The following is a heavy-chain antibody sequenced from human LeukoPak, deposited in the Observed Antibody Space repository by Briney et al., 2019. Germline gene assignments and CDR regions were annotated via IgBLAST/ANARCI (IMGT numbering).Heavy chain of an antibody. CDR1: GGSISSGSYY. CDR3: ARDHCSSTSCLRVNWFDP. V-gene: IGHV4-61*02. Sequence: SQTLSLTCTVSGGSISSGSYYWSWIRQPAGKGLEWTGRIYTSGSTNYNPSLKSRVTISVDTSKNQFSLKLSSVTAADTAVYYCARDHCSSTSCLRVNWFDPWGQGTLVTVSS. CDR2: IYTSGST. D-gene: IGHD2-2*01. J-gene: IGHJ5*02.